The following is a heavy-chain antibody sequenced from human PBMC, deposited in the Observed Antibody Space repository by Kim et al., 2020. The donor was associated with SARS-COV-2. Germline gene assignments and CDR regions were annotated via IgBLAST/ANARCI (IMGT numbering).Heavy chain of an antibody. Sequence: SLRLSCAASGFTFGDYAMHWVRQAPGKGLEWVSGISWNSGSIGYADSVKGRFTISRDNAKNSLYLQMNSLRAEDTALYYCAKDVGGYMKEEAEYFQHWGQGTLVTVSS. V-gene: IGHV3-9*01. CDR2: ISWNSGSI. CDR3: AKDVGGYMKEEAEYFQH. CDR1: GFTFGDYA. J-gene: IGHJ1*01. D-gene: IGHD5-12*01.